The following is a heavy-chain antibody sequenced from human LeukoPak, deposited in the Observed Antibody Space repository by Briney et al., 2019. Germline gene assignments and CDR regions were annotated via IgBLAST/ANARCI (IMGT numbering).Heavy chain of an antibody. CDR1: GFTFDDYA. CDR2: ISWNSGSI. J-gene: IGHJ4*02. Sequence: GGSLRLSCAASGFTFDDYAMHWVRQAPGKGLEWVSGISWNSGSIGYADSVKGRFTIYRDNAKNSLYLQMNSLRAEDTSLYYCAKSNRGKLRYFDWLHHPLGYWGQGTLVTVSS. V-gene: IGHV3-9*01. D-gene: IGHD3-9*01. CDR3: AKSNRGKLRYFDWLHHPLGY.